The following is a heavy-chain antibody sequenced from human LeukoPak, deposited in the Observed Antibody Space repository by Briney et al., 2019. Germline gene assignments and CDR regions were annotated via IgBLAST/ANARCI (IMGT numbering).Heavy chain of an antibody. CDR1: GFTVSSNY. CDR2: IYSGGST. D-gene: IGHD5-12*01. CDR3: ARETGYSGYDGYYYYMDV. Sequence: GGSLRLSCAASGFTVSSNYMSLVRQAPGKGLEWVSVIYSGGSTYYADSVKGRFTISRDNSKNTLYLQMNSLRAEDTAVYYCARETGYSGYDGYYYYMDVWGKGTTVTVSS. J-gene: IGHJ6*03. V-gene: IGHV3-66*02.